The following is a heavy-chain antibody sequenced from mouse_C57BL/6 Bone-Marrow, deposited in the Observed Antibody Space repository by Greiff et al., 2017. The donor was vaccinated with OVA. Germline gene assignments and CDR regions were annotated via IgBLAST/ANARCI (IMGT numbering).Heavy chain of an antibody. CDR1: GFNIRDDY. Sequence: VQLQQSGAELVRPGASVKLSCTASGFNIRDDYMHWVKQRPEQGLEWIGWIDPENGDTEYASKFQGKATITADTSSNQAYLQLSSLTSEDTAVYYCTFYDGYYFWYFDVWGTGTTVTVSS. D-gene: IGHD2-3*01. V-gene: IGHV14-4*01. CDR3: TFYDGYYFWYFDV. J-gene: IGHJ1*03. CDR2: IDPENGDT.